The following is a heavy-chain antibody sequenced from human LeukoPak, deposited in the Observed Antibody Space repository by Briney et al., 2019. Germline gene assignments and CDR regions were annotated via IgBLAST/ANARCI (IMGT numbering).Heavy chain of an antibody. CDR2: ITGGHYPT. CDR1: GFSFSNFA. Sequence: GGSLRLSCAASGFSFSNFAMTWVRQAPGKGLEWVSSITGGHYPTYNTDSVKGRFTISRDNSKNTLCLQMNSLRADDTAVYYCTKDPNGDYVGAFDPWGQGTLVTVSS. V-gene: IGHV3-23*01. CDR3: TKDPNGDYVGAFDP. D-gene: IGHD4-17*01. J-gene: IGHJ5*02.